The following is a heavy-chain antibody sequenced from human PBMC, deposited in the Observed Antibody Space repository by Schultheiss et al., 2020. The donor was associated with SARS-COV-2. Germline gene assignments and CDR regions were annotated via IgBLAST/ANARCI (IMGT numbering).Heavy chain of an antibody. CDR2: IYSGGNA. Sequence: GESLKISCAASGLTVSSNYMSWVRQTPGKGLEWVSVIYSGGNAYYAGSVRGRFTISRDNSKNTLYLQMDTLRAEDTAVYYCARVDGGYFGFDYWGQGALVTVSS. CDR3: ARVDGGYFGFDY. D-gene: IGHD3-16*01. V-gene: IGHV3-53*01. CDR1: GLTVSSNY. J-gene: IGHJ4*02.